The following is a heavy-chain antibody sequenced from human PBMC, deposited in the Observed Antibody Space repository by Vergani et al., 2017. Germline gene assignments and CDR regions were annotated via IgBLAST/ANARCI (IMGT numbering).Heavy chain of an antibody. CDR2: IYPGDSDT. Sequence: EMQLVQSGAEVKEPGESLKISCKGSGYSFTSYWIGWVRQMPGKGLEWMGIIYPGDSDTRYSPSFQGQVTISADKSISTAYLQWSSLKASDTAMYYCARVSGSYPIDYYYYGMDVWGQGTTVTVSS. J-gene: IGHJ6*02. CDR3: ARVSGSYPIDYYYYGMDV. V-gene: IGHV5-51*03. CDR1: GYSFTSYW. D-gene: IGHD1-26*01.